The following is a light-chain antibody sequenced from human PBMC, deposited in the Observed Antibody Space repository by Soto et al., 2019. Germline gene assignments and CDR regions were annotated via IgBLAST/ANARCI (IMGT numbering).Light chain of an antibody. Sequence: EIVLTQSPGTLSLSPVERATLSCRASQSVNSNYLAWYQQKPGQAPRLLIFIASTRTAGIPDRFSGSGSGTDFTLTISSLEPEDFAVYYCQQRSNWPPLFGQGTRLEIK. CDR3: QQRSNWPPL. J-gene: IGKJ5*01. CDR2: IAS. CDR1: QSVNSNY. V-gene: IGKV3D-20*02.